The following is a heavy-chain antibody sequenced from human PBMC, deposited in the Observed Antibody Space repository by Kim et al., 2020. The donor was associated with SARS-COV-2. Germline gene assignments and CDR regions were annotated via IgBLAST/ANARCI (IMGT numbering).Heavy chain of an antibody. V-gene: IGHV3-23*01. Sequence: GGSLRLSCAASGFTFSNSVMSWVRQASGKGLEWVSTITGSGDITYYADSVRGRFTISRDNSKNTLYLQVSSLRAEDTAVYYCAKGSAPSYYYYMDVWVKGPPVTVSS. CDR3: AKGSAPSYYYYMDV. CDR1: GFTFSNSV. CDR2: ITGSGDIT. J-gene: IGHJ6*03. D-gene: IGHD6-13*01.